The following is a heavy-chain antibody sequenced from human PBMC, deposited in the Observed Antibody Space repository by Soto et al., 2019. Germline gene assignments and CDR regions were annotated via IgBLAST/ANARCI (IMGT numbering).Heavy chain of an antibody. V-gene: IGHV4-34*01. CDR1: GGSFSGYY. J-gene: IGHJ5*02. CDR3: ASGLGPLFRYCSGGSCYCKVFWFDP. Sequence: PSETLFLTCAVYGGSFSGYYWSWIRQPPGKGLEWIGEINHSGSTNYNPSLKSRVTISVDTSKNQFSLKLSSVTAADTAVYYCASGLGPLFRYCSGGSCYCKVFWFDPWGQGTLVTVSS. D-gene: IGHD2-15*01. CDR2: INHSGST.